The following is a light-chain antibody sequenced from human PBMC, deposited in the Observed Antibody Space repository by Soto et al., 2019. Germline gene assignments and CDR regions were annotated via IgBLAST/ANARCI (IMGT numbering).Light chain of an antibody. J-gene: IGLJ2*01. CDR1: SSDVGGYSF. V-gene: IGLV2-11*01. CDR3: CSYAGMYSVI. Sequence: QSALTQPPSVSGSPGQSVTISCSGTSSDVGGYSFVSWYQQHPGNTPKLIIYDVRNRPSGVPDRFSGYKSGNTASLTISGLQAEDEAHYYCCSYAGMYSVIFGGGTKLTVL. CDR2: DVR.